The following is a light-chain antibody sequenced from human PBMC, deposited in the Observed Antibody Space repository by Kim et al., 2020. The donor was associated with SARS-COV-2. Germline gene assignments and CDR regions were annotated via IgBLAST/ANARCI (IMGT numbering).Light chain of an antibody. Sequence: EIVMTQSPATLSVSPGERATLSCRASQSIRSSYLAWYQQKPGQAPRLLIYGISNRATGVPARFSGSGSGTEFTLTISSLQSEDFAVYYCQQHSDWPLTFGGGTKLEIK. CDR2: GIS. CDR1: QSIRSSY. V-gene: IGKV3-15*01. CDR3: QQHSDWPLT. J-gene: IGKJ4*01.